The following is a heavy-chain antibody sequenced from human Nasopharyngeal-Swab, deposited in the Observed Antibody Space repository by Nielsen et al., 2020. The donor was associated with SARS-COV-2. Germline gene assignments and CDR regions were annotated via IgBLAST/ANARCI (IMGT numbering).Heavy chain of an antibody. J-gene: IGHJ6*03. Sequence: SETLSLTCTVSGGSTSSSSYYWGWIRQPPGKGLEWIGSIYYSGSTYYNPSLKSRVTISVDTSKNQFSLKLSSVTAADTAVYYCARVYYDSSGYYYYYYYYYMDVWGKGTTVTVSS. CDR1: GGSTSSSSYY. CDR2: IYYSGST. D-gene: IGHD3-22*01. V-gene: IGHV4-39*07. CDR3: ARVYYDSSGYYYYYYYYYMDV.